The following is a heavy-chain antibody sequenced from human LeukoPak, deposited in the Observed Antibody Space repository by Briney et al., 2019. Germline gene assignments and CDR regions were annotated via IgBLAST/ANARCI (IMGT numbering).Heavy chain of an antibody. J-gene: IGHJ4*02. D-gene: IGHD6-19*01. V-gene: IGHV1-2*02. CDR3: ARSSSGWPLYFDC. Sequence: GASVKVSCEASGYTFTDYNLHWVRQAPGEGVEWMGWINPKSGGTKFAQKHQGGVTMTADTSIDTAYLELSNLKSDDTAIYYCARSSSGWPLYFDCWGQGTLVTVSS. CDR1: GYTFTDYN. CDR2: INPKSGGT.